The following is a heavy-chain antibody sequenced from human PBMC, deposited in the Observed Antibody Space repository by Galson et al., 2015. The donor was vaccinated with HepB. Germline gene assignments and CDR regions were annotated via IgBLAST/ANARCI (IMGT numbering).Heavy chain of an antibody. J-gene: IGHJ4*02. V-gene: IGHV3-30*18. CDR2: ISYDGSNK. CDR1: GFTFSSYG. Sequence: SLRLSCAASGFTFSSYGMHWVRQAPGKGLEWVAVISYDGSNKYYADSVKGRFTISRDNSKNTLYLQMNSLRAEDTAVYYCAKDLRGYSYGYSGFDYWGQGTLVTVSS. CDR3: AKDLRGYSYGYSGFDY. D-gene: IGHD5-18*01.